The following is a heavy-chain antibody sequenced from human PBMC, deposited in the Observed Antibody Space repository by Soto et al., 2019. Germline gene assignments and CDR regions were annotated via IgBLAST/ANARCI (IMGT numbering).Heavy chain of an antibody. V-gene: IGHV3-33*01. CDR3: ARDYYRFNSGYGFSMDV. CDR2: IWHDGRNK. CDR1: GFTFSSFG. Sequence: GGSLRLSCAASGFTFSSFGMHWVRQAPGKGLEWVAVIWHDGRNKYYADFVKGRFTISRDNSKNTLYLQMNSLRAEDTAVYYCARDYYRFNSGYGFSMDVWGQGTTVTVSS. J-gene: IGHJ6*02. D-gene: IGHD5-12*01.